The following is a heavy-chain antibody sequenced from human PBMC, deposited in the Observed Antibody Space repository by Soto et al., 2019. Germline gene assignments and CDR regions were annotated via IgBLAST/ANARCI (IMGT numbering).Heavy chain of an antibody. V-gene: IGHV3-33*06. D-gene: IGHD3-22*01. J-gene: IGHJ4*02. CDR1: GFTFTSYG. CDR2: IWYHGRNE. CDR3: AKTRSLDSSGSFDY. Sequence: GGSLRLSCAASGFTFTSYGMHWVRQAPGQGLEWVAVIWYHGRNEYYADSVKGRFTISRDNSKNTLYLQMNSLRAEDTAVYYCAKTRSLDSSGSFDYWGQGTLVTVSS.